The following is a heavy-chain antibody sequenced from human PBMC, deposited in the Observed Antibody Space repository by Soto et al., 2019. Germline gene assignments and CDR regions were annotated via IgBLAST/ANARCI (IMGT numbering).Heavy chain of an antibody. V-gene: IGHV3-21*01. CDR3: RREEYDY. J-gene: IGHJ4*02. Sequence: EVQLVESGGGLVKPGGSLRLSCAAYGFTFNTYTMSWVRQAPWRGLEWVASISRTSDYIFYVDSVKGRFTISRDNAQNSLYLQMSSLRAEDTALYYCRREEYDYCCQGTLVTDSS. CDR2: ISRTSDYI. CDR1: GFTFNTYT.